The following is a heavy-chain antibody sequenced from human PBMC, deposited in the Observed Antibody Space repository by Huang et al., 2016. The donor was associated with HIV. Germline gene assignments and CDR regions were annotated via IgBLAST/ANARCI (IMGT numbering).Heavy chain of an antibody. CDR2: VNHRGST. Sequence: QVRLEQWGPRLLKPSDTLSLKCAVYGDSFSGDFWTWIRQSPVKGLEWIGEVNHRGSTTYNPSLTSRVSMSLVSSKQPIYLTLTAVTAAVTAMYVCARPMMTETFSDSTWGYFDFWGRGTPVSVSS. V-gene: IGHV4-34*01. J-gene: IGHJ4*02. CDR3: ARPMMTETFSDSTWGYFDF. CDR1: GDSFSGDF. D-gene: IGHD2-21*02.